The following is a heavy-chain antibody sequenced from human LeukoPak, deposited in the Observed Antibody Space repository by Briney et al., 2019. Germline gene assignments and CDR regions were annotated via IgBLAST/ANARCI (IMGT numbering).Heavy chain of an antibody. CDR3: ARVSVSVVRGVIMRYDWFDP. CDR2: IYYGGRT. CDR1: GGSISSYY. Sequence: PSETLSLTCTVSGGSISSYYWSWIRQPPGKGLEWIGHIYYGGRTNYNPSLTSRLTMSVDTSKNQFSLKLSSVTAADTAVYYCARVSVSVVRGVIMRYDWFDPWSQGTLVTVSS. D-gene: IGHD3-10*01. V-gene: IGHV4-59*01. J-gene: IGHJ5*02.